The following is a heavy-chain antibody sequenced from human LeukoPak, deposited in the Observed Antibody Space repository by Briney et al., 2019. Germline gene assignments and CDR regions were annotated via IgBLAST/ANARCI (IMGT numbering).Heavy chain of an antibody. CDR2: IYYSGST. D-gene: IGHD3-10*01. CDR1: GGSFSGYY. V-gene: IGHV4-59*01. J-gene: IGHJ4*02. Sequence: PSETLSLTCAVYGGSFSGYYWSWIRQPPGKGLEWIGYIYYSGSTNYNPSLKSRVTISVDTSKNQFSLKLSSVTAADTAVYYCARGSVFGVRGAEIDYWGQGTLVTVSS. CDR3: ARGSVFGVRGAEIDY.